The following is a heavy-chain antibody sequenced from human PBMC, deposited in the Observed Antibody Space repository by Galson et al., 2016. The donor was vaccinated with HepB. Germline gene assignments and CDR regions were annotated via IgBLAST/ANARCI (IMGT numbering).Heavy chain of an antibody. CDR2: ISSDGSNQ. D-gene: IGHD2-2*01. J-gene: IGHJ4*01. CDR1: GFTFTQHP. Sequence: SLRLSCAASGFTFTQHPMHWVRHAPGKGLEWVALISSDGSNQLYADSVKGRFTISRDNSKDTLNPQMNSLGTEDTAMYYCARSAIELVPTASQNFDLWGHGTLVTVSS. CDR3: ARSAIELVPTASQNFDL. V-gene: IGHV3-30-3*01.